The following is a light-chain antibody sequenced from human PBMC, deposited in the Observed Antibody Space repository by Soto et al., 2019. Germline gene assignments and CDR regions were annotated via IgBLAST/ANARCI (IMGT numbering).Light chain of an antibody. V-gene: IGKV3-15*01. CDR1: QSVSNN. CDR2: GAS. Sequence: EIVMTQSPATLSVSPGERATLSCRASQSVSNNLAWYQQRPGRAPRLLIYGASIRASGIPARFSGSGSGTEFTLTTNSLQSEDFAVYHCQHYESLPLTFGGGTKVEIK. CDR3: QHYESLPLT. J-gene: IGKJ4*01.